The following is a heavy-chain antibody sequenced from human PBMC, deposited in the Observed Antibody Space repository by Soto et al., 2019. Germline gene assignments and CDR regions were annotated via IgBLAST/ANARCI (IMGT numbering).Heavy chain of an antibody. V-gene: IGHV4-39*01. Sequence: ETLSLTCTVSGGSISSSSYYWGWIRQPPGKGLEWIGSIYYSGSTYYNPSLKSRVTISVDTSKNQFSLKLSSVTAADTAVYYCARQRSYYGSGSYYNLGSSNFDYWGQGTLVTVSS. CDR1: GGSISSSSYY. D-gene: IGHD3-10*01. CDR2: IYYSGST. J-gene: IGHJ4*02. CDR3: ARQRSYYGSGSYYNLGSSNFDY.